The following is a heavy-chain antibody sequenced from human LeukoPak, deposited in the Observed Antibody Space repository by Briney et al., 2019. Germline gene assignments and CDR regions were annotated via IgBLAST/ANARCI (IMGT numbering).Heavy chain of an antibody. V-gene: IGHV1-2*02. CDR1: GYTFTGYY. D-gene: IGHD1-26*01. CDR3: ARDWSVVGATDFDY. CDR2: INPNSGGT. Sequence: ASVKVSCKASGYTFTGYYMYWVRQAPGQGLEWMGWINPNSGGTNYAQKFQGRVTMTRDTSISTAYMELSRLRSDDTAVYYCARDWSVVGATDFDYWGQGTLVTVSS. J-gene: IGHJ4*02.